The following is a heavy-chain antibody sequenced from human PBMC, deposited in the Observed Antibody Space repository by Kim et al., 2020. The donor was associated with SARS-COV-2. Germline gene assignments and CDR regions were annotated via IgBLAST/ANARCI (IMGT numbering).Heavy chain of an antibody. CDR1: GYTFTQYT. J-gene: IGHJ4*02. V-gene: IGHV7-4-1*02. Sequence: ASVKVSCKASGYTFTQYTINWVRQAPGQGLEWMGWINTKTGNPTYARGFTGRFVFSSDTSMTTAFLQISGLKAEDTAVYFCTRDGTASPPRDFWGQGTQV. D-gene: IGHD2-21*02. CDR2: INTKTGNP. CDR3: TRDGTASPPRDF.